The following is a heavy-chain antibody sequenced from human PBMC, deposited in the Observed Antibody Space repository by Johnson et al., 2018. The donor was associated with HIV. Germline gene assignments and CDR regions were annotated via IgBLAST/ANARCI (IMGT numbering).Heavy chain of an antibody. CDR1: GFTFDDYA. V-gene: IGHV3-9*01. D-gene: IGHD6-6*01. CDR2: ISWNSGSI. J-gene: IGHJ3*02. Sequence: QLVESVGGLVQPGRSLRLSCAASGFTFDDYAMHWVRQVPGKGLEWISGISWNSGSIGHADSVKGRFTISRDNAKNSLYLQMNSLRGEDTALYYCARDMREECSSSSSAFDIWGQGTMVTVSS. CDR3: ARDMREECSSSSSAFDI.